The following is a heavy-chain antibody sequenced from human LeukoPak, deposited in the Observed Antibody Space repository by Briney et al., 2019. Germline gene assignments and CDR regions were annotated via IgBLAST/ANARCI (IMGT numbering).Heavy chain of an antibody. V-gene: IGHV3-66*01. CDR3: ARDRQTRYCSGGSCYQYYYYYYGMDV. CDR2: IYSGGST. Sequence: PGGSLRLSCAASGFTVSSNYMSWVRQAPGKGLEWVSVIYSGGSTYYADSVKGRFTISRDNSKNTLYLQMNSLRAEDTAVYYCARDRQTRYCSGGSCYQYYYYYYGMDVWGQGTTVTVSS. J-gene: IGHJ6*02. D-gene: IGHD2-15*01. CDR1: GFTVSSNY.